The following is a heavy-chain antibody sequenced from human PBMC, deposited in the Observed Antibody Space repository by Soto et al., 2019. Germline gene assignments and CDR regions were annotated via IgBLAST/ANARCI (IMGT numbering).Heavy chain of an antibody. CDR2: IIPIVETP. V-gene: IGHV1-69*13. CDR1: GGTFNSYD. CDR3: ARLSRPDYYDTSGFFKDNWFDP. J-gene: IGHJ5*02. Sequence: SVKVSCKASGGTFNSYDINWVRQAPGQGLEWMGGIIPIVETPKYAQKFQGRVTITADESTNTVYMELSSLRSEDTAMYYCARLSRPDYYDTSGFFKDNWFDPWGQGTLVTVSS. D-gene: IGHD3-22*01.